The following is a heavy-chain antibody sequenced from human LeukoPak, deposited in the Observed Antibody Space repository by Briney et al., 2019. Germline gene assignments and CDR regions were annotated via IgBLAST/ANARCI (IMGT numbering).Heavy chain of an antibody. Sequence: ETLSLTCAVYGGSFSGYYWSWIRQPPGKGLEWVSAISGSGGSTYYADSVKGRFTISRDNSKNTLYLQMNSLRAEDTAVYYCAKGYYEDYWGQGTLVTVSS. CDR1: GGSFSGYY. CDR3: AKGYYEDY. J-gene: IGHJ4*02. V-gene: IGHV3-23*01. D-gene: IGHD3-22*01. CDR2: ISGSGGST.